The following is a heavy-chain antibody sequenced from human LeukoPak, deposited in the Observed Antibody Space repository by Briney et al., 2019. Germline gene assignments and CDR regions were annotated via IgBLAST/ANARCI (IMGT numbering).Heavy chain of an antibody. CDR2: INPSGGST. CDR1: GYTFTSYY. Sequence: AASVKVSCKVSGYTFTSYYMHWVRQAPGQGLEWMGIINPSGGSTSYAQKFQGRVTMTRDTSTSTVYMELSSLRSEDTAVYYCARVAYDFWSGYYIKTFDYWGQGTLVTVSS. J-gene: IGHJ4*02. V-gene: IGHV1-46*01. D-gene: IGHD3-3*01. CDR3: ARVAYDFWSGYYIKTFDY.